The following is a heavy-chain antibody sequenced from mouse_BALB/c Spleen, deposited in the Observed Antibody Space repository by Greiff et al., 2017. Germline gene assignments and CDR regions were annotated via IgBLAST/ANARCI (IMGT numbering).Heavy chain of an antibody. CDR3: ARGDDGYYGEFFDY. J-gene: IGHJ2*01. CDR1: GFTFSSYA. CDR2: ISSGGSYT. D-gene: IGHD2-3*01. Sequence: EVKLVESGGGLVKPGGSLKLSCAASGFTFSSYAMSWVRQTPEKRLEWVATISSGGSYTYYPDSVKGRFTISRDNAKNTLYLQMSSLRSEDTAMYYCARGDDGYYGEFFDYWGQGTTLTVSS. V-gene: IGHV5-9-3*01.